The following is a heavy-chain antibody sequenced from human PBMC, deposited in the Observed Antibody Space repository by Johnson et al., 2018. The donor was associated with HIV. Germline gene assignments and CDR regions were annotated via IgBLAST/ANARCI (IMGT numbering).Heavy chain of an antibody. Sequence: MQLVESGGGLIQPGGSLRLSCAASGFTVSSNYMSWVRQAPGKGLEWVSVIYSGGSTYYADSVKGRFTISRDNSKNTLYLQMNSLRAEDTAVYYCARVPRIEQQLVHALDIWCQGTMVTVSS. CDR2: IYSGGST. CDR1: GFTVSSNY. D-gene: IGHD6-13*01. J-gene: IGHJ3*02. V-gene: IGHV3-53*01. CDR3: ARVPRIEQQLVHALDI.